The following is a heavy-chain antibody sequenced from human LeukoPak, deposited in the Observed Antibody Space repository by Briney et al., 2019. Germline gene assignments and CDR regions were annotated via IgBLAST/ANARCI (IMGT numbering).Heavy chain of an antibody. CDR2: YSDGNT. D-gene: IGHD1-14*01. CDR3: ARGVEPLAANTLAY. CDR1: GFTVITND. J-gene: IGHJ4*02. Sequence: GGSLRFSCAASGFTVITNDMTWVRQAPGKGLEWVSVYSDGNTKYADSVQGRFTISRDNSKNTLYLEMNSLSPDDTAVYYCARGVEPLAANTLAYWGQGTLVTVSS. V-gene: IGHV3-53*01.